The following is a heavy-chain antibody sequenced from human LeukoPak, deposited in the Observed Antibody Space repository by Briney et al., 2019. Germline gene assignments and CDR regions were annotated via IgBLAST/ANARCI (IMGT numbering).Heavy chain of an antibody. CDR3: ANGLLSTEKDY. CDR2: ISGSGDGT. CDR1: GFTFSSYG. J-gene: IGHJ4*02. Sequence: GGSLRLSCAASGFTFSSYGMSWVRQAPGKGLEWVSAISGSGDGTYYADSVKGRFTISRDNSKNTLYLQMNSLRADDTAVYYCANGLLSTEKDYWGQGTLVIVSS. D-gene: IGHD3-10*01. V-gene: IGHV3-23*01.